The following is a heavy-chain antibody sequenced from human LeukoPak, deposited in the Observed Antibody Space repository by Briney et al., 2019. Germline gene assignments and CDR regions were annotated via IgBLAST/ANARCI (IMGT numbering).Heavy chain of an antibody. V-gene: IGHV3-48*01. J-gene: IGHJ5*02. CDR1: GFTFSSYG. Sequence: GGSLRLSCAASGFTFSSYGMNWVRQAPGKGLEWVSYISSSSSTIYYADSVKGRFTISRDNAKSSLYLQMNSLRAEDTAVYYCARALRYFDWLSTSPEYNWFDPWGQGTLVTVSS. D-gene: IGHD3-9*01. CDR3: ARALRYFDWLSTSPEYNWFDP. CDR2: ISSSSSTI.